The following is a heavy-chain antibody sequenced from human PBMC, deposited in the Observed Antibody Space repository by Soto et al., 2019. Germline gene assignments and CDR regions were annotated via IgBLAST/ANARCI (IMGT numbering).Heavy chain of an antibody. D-gene: IGHD1-7*01. CDR3: AREGDWNYGWFDP. Sequence: QVQLVESGGGVVQPGRSLRLSCAASGFTFSSYAMHWVRQAPGKGLEWVAVISYDGSNKYYADSVKGRFTISRDNSKNTLYRQMNSLRAEDTAVYYCAREGDWNYGWFDPWGQGTLVTVSS. CDR1: GFTFSSYA. CDR2: ISYDGSNK. V-gene: IGHV3-30-3*01. J-gene: IGHJ5*02.